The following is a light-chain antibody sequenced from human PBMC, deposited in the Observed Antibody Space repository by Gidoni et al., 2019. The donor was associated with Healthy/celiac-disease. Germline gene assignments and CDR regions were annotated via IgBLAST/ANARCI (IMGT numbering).Light chain of an antibody. CDR3: QQRSNWPPLFT. V-gene: IGKV3-11*01. Sequence: EIVFTPSPAPLSLSPGERATLSCRASQSVSSYLASYQQKPGQAPRLLIYDASNRATGIPARFSGSGSGTDFTLTISSLEPEDFAFYYCQQRSNWPPLFTFGPGTKVDIK. CDR1: QSVSSY. J-gene: IGKJ3*01. CDR2: DAS.